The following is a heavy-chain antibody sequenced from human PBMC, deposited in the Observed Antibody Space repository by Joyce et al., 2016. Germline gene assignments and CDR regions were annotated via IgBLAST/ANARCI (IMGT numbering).Heavy chain of an antibody. V-gene: IGHV3-23*01. CDR3: AKGDYDFWSGHGTFDI. D-gene: IGHD3-3*01. CDR1: GFNFSSYV. Sequence: EVQLLESGGGLVQPGGSLRLSCAASGFNFSSYVMAWVRQAPGKGLEGVSGVTGCCGTTFNADSVQGRVTISRDNGKNTLYMQMNSLRAEDTAVYYCAKGDYDFWSGHGTFDIWGQGTMVTVSS. J-gene: IGHJ3*02. CDR2: VTGCCGTT.